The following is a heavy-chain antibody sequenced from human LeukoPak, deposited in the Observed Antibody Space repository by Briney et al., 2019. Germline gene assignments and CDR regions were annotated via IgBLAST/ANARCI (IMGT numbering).Heavy chain of an antibody. J-gene: IGHJ6*03. CDR2: IRQDGSEK. CDR1: GFTFSSCW. Sequence: GGSLRLSCAASGFTFSSCWMTWVRQAPGRGLEWVANIRQDGSEKNCVDSVKGRFTISRDNAKNSLYLQMNSLRAEDTAVYYCARFRHMDVWGKGTPVTVSS. V-gene: IGHV3-7*01. CDR3: ARFRHMDV.